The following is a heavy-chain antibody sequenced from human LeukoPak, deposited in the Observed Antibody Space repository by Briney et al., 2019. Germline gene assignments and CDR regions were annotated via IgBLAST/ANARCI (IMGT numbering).Heavy chain of an antibody. J-gene: IGHJ4*02. Sequence: PSETLSLTCTVSGGSISSYYWSWIRQPPGKGLEWIGYIYYSGTTNYNPSLKSRVTISVDTSKNQFSLKLSSVTAADTAVYYCARGVYIPAAQYGYWGQGTLVTVSS. CDR3: ARGVYIPAAQYGY. CDR1: GGSISSYY. CDR2: IYYSGTT. D-gene: IGHD6-13*01. V-gene: IGHV4-59*01.